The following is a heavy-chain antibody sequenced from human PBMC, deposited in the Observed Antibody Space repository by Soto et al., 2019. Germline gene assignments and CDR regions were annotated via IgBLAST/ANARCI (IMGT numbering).Heavy chain of an antibody. CDR2: IYYSGNT. CDR3: ARDKITGLFDY. V-gene: IGHV4-30-2*03. CDR1: GGSISSGGYS. D-gene: IGHD2-8*02. Sequence: PSETLSLTCAVSGGSISSGGYSWSWIRQPPGKGLEWIGTIYYSGNTYYNSSLKSRVTISLDTSKNQFSLKLTSVTAADTAVYYCARDKITGLFDYWGQGTLVTVSS. J-gene: IGHJ4*02.